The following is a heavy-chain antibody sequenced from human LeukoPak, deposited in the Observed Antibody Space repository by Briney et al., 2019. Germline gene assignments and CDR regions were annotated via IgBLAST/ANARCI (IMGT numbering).Heavy chain of an antibody. CDR1: GGSISSGDYY. CDR3: ASLGRELGAFDI. CDR2: IYYSGST. D-gene: IGHD1-26*01. J-gene: IGHJ3*02. V-gene: IGHV4-30-4*08. Sequence: SETLSLTCTVSGGSISSGDYYWSWIRQPPGKGLEWIGYIYYSGSTYYNPSLKSRVTISVDTSKNQFSLKLSSATAADTAVYYCASLGRELGAFDIWGQGTKVTVSS.